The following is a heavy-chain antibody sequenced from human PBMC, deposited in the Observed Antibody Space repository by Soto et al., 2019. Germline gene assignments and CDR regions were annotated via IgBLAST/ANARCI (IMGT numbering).Heavy chain of an antibody. D-gene: IGHD6-6*01. Sequence: QVQLVQSGAEVKKPGASVKVSCKASGYSFTSYEIYWVRQATGQGLEWMGWMNPNSGNTGYSQKLQGRVTMTRNTSISTAYMELTSLRSEDTAVYYCARGPDLVYYYYYYMGVWGKGTTVTVSS. CDR1: GYSFTSYE. CDR2: MNPNSGNT. CDR3: ARGPDLVYYYYYYMGV. J-gene: IGHJ6*03. V-gene: IGHV1-8*01.